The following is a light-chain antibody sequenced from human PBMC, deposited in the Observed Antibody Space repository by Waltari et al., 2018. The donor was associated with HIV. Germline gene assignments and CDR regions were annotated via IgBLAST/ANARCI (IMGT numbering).Light chain of an antibody. V-gene: IGLV1-44*01. CDR2: IKS. CDR1: SYNFRRNT. J-gene: IGLJ3*02. Sequence: QSVLTPPPPASGTPRQSVPIPSSGNSYNFRRNTFHWYQQFPGTAPKLLTDIKSQRPAGVPDRFAGSKSGTSASLAISGLQSEDEAVYYCAAWDDSLDGWVFVGGTNLTVL. CDR3: AAWDDSLDGWV.